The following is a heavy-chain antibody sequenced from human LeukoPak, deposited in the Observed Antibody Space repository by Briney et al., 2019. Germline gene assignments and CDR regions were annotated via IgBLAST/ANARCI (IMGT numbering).Heavy chain of an antibody. CDR1: GFTFDDYA. V-gene: IGHV3-9*01. Sequence: YPGGSLRLSCAASGFTFDDYAVHWVRQAPGEGLEWVSGISWNSGSIGYADSVKGRFTISRDNAKNTLNLRMNSLRAEDTAVYYCARDLGQYYDTSDNWFDPRGQGTLVTVSS. CDR3: ARDLGQYYDTSDNWFDP. CDR2: ISWNSGSI. D-gene: IGHD3-22*01. J-gene: IGHJ5*02.